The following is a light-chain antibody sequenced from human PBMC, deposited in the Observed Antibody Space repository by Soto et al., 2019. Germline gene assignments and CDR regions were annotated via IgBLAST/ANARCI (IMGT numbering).Light chain of an antibody. Sequence: IRLTQSPSSLSASTGDRVTITCRASQGISSYLAWYQQKPGKAPKLLIYAASTLQSGVPSRFSGSGSGTEFTLTISCLQSEDFATYYCQQYYSYPRGWFGQGTKVEIK. J-gene: IGKJ1*01. V-gene: IGKV1-8*01. CDR2: AAS. CDR3: QQYYSYPRGW. CDR1: QGISSY.